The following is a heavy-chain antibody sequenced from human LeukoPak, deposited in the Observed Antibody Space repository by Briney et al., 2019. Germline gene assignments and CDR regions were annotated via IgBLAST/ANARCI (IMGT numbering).Heavy chain of an antibody. CDR3: ARGRGNVGDAFDI. CDR1: GYTFTGYY. J-gene: IGHJ3*02. Sequence: ASVKVSCKASGYTFTGYYMHWVRQAPGQGLEWMGWVNPNSGGTNYAQKFQGRVTMTRDTSISTAYMELSRLRSDDTAVYYCARGRGNVGDAFDIWGQGTMVTVSS. V-gene: IGHV1-2*02. CDR2: VNPNSGGT. D-gene: IGHD3-10*01.